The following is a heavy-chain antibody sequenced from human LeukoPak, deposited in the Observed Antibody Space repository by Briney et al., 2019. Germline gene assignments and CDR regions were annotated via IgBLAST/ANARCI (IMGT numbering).Heavy chain of an antibody. J-gene: IGHJ4*02. V-gene: IGHV4-61*02. Sequence: SETLSLTCTVSGGSISIGSYYWSWIRQPAGKGLEWIGRIYTSGSTNYNPSLKSRVTISVDTSKNQFSLKLSSVTAADTAVYYCAREHGSGSWRVDFDYWGQGTLVTVSS. CDR1: GGSISIGSYY. CDR2: IYTSGST. CDR3: AREHGSGSWRVDFDY. D-gene: IGHD3-10*01.